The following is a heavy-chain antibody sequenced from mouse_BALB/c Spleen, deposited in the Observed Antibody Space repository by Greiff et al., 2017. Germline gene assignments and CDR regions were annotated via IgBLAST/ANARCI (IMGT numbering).Heavy chain of an antibody. D-gene: IGHD2-4*01. CDR1: GFTFSSYA. CDR3: ARGIDYAYYFDY. CDR2: ISSGGST. V-gene: IGHV5-6-5*01. J-gene: IGHJ2*01. Sequence: EVMLVESGGGLVKPGGSLKLSCAASGFTFSSYAMSWVRQTPEKRLEWVASISSGGSTYYPDSVKGRFTISRDNARNILYLQMSSLRSEDTAMYYCARGIDYAYYFDYWGQGTTLTVSS.